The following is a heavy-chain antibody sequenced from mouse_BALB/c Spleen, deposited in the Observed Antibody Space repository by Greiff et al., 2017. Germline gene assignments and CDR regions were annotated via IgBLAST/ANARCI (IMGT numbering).Heavy chain of an antibody. J-gene: IGHJ4*01. CDR2: ILPGSGST. Sequence: QVQLQQSGAELMKPGASVKISCKATGYTFSSYWIEWVKQRPGHGLEWIGEILPGSGSTNYNEKFKGKATFTADTSSNTAYMQLSSLTSEDSAVYYCARNYGSRGYAMDYWGQGTSVTLSS. CDR3: ARNYGSRGYAMDY. D-gene: IGHD1-1*01. V-gene: IGHV1-9*01. CDR1: GYTFSSYW.